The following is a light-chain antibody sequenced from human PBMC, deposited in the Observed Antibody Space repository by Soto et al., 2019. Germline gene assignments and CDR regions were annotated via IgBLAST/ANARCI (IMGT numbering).Light chain of an antibody. J-gene: IGKJ1*01. Sequence: EIVMTQSPATLFVSPGEGATLSCRASQSVSSNLAWYQQRPGQAPRLLIYGASTRATGIPARFSGSGSGTEFTLTISSLQSEDFAVYYCQQYYNWPPWTFGQGTRVEIK. CDR1: QSVSSN. CDR3: QQYYNWPPWT. V-gene: IGKV3-15*01. CDR2: GAS.